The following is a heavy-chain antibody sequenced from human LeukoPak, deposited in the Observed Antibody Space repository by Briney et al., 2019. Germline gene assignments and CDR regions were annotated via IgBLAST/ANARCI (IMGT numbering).Heavy chain of an antibody. J-gene: IGHJ6*03. D-gene: IGHD3-10*01. CDR1: GFTFSSYE. CDR3: ASGSISAARTYYYYYMDV. CDR2: ISSSGSTI. V-gene: IGHV3-48*03. Sequence: PGGSLRLSCAASGFTFSSYEMNWVRQAPGKGLEWVSYISSSGSTIYYADSVKGRFTISRDNAKNSLYLQMNSLRAEDTAVYYCASGSISAARTYYYYYMDVWGKGTTVTVSS.